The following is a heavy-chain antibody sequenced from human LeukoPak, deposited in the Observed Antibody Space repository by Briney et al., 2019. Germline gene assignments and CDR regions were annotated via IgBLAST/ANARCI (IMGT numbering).Heavy chain of an antibody. CDR2: INHSGST. D-gene: IGHD2-2*01. J-gene: IGHJ6*03. CDR1: GGSFSGYY. CDR3: ASLTQYQLLSYYYYYMDV. Sequence: PSETLSLTCAVYGGSFSGYYWSWIRQPPGKGLEWIGEINHSGSTNYNPSLKSRVTISVDTSKNQFSLKLSPVTAADTAVYYCASLTQYQLLSYYYYYMDVWGKGTTVTVSS. V-gene: IGHV4-34*01.